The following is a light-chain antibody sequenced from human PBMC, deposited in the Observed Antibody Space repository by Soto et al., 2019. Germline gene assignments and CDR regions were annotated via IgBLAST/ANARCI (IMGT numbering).Light chain of an antibody. CDR2: AAS. J-gene: IGKJ4*01. CDR3: QQLNINPPLT. V-gene: IGKV1-9*01. Sequence: DIQLTQSPSFLSASVGDRVTITCRASQGISSYLAWYQQKPGKAPKLLIYAASTLQSGVPSRFSGSGAGTEFTLTIDSLQPEDFATYYCQQLNINPPLTFGGGTKVEIK. CDR1: QGISSY.